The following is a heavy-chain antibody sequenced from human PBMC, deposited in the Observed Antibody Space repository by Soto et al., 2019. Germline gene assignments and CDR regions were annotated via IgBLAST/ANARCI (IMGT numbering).Heavy chain of an antibody. Sequence: GGSLRLSCEASGFIFSTYGMHWVRQAPGKGLEWVAVIWYDGSNKYYGDTVKGRINISRDNSKNTFYLQMNSLRVDDTAVYYCARAVGPFDYWGQGT. CDR1: GFIFSTYG. D-gene: IGHD1-26*01. CDR3: ARAVGPFDY. V-gene: IGHV3-33*01. CDR2: IWYDGSNK. J-gene: IGHJ4*02.